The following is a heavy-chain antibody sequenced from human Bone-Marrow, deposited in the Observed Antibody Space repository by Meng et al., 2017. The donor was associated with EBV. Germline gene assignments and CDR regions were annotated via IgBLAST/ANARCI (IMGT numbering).Heavy chain of an antibody. CDR1: GGSTSSCVYY. Sequence: PPQESGPRLGSPCQARSLTGVGSGGSTSSCVYYCRWNRQPPGKGLEWIGYIYYNGSTDYNPSLKSRVTISVDTSKNQFSLKLSSVTAADTAVYYCASGSTAAGTDYWGQGTLVTVSS. CDR3: ASGSTAAGTDY. J-gene: IGHJ4*02. D-gene: IGHD6-13*01. CDR2: IYYNGST. V-gene: IGHV4-30-4*01.